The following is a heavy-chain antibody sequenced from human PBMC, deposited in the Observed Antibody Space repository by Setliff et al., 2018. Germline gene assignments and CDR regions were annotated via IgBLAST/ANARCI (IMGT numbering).Heavy chain of an antibody. D-gene: IGHD2-2*01. CDR1: GFVFTNYA. J-gene: IGHJ4*02. Sequence: GASVQVSCKPSGFVFTNYAITWVRQAPGQGLEWMGWISPIYGYTSYAQKFQDRVTITSDTSTGTAYLELRSLTSDEKAVDYCVRGSGPRVVVAMPFDYWGQGTPVTVSS. V-gene: IGHV1-18*04. CDR3: VRGSGPRVVVAMPFDY. CDR2: ISPIYGYT.